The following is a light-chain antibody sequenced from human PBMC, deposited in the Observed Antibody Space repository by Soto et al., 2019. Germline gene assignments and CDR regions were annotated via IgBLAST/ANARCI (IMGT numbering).Light chain of an antibody. CDR1: QDISNY. Sequence: DIQMTQSPSSLSASVGDRVTITCQASQDISNYLNWYQQKPGKAPKLLIYDASNLETGVPSRFSGRGSGTDFTFTISSLQPKDIATYYCQQYDNLYTFGQGTKLEIK. V-gene: IGKV1-33*01. CDR2: DAS. J-gene: IGKJ2*01. CDR3: QQYDNLYT.